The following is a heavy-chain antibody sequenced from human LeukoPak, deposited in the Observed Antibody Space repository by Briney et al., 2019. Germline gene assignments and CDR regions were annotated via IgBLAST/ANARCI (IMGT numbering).Heavy chain of an antibody. J-gene: IGHJ4*02. D-gene: IGHD1-14*01. CDR3: ARAYRRPPLYYFDY. V-gene: IGHV4-34*01. CDR1: GGSFSGYY. Sequence: SETLSLTCAVYGGSFSGYYWSWLRQPPGKGLEWIGEINHSGSTNYNPSLKSRVTISVDTSKNQFSLKLSSVTAADTAVYYCARAYRRPPLYYFDYWGQGTLVTVSS. CDR2: INHSGST.